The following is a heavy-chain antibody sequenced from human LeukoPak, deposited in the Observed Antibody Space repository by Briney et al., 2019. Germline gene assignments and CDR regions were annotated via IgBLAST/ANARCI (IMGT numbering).Heavy chain of an antibody. CDR2: IYKSGST. D-gene: IGHD3-3*02. V-gene: IGHV4-59*08. J-gene: IGHJ4*02. CDR3: ARRPISSYYFDY. Sequence: SETLSLTCTVSGGSISSDYWSWIRQPPGKGLEWIGYIYKSGSTNYNPSLKSRVTISVDTSKNQFSLKLSSVTAADTAVYYCARRPISSYYFDYWGQGTLVTVSS. CDR1: GGSISSDY.